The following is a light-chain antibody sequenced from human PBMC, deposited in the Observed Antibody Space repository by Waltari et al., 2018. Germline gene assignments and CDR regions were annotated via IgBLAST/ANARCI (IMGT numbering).Light chain of an antibody. V-gene: IGKV3-11*01. CDR3: RQRSNWPPT. CDR1: QSIKNF. J-gene: IGKJ3*01. CDR2: DAS. Sequence: EIVLAQSPVTLSLSPGESATLSCRASQSIKNFLAWYQQKPGQAPRLLIFDASNRATGIPARFSGGGSGTDFTLTIDSLEPEDFGFYYCRQRSNWPPTFGPGTKVDIK.